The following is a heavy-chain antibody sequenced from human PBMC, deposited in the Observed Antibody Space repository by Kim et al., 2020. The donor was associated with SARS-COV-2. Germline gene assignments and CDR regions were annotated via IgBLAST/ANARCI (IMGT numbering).Heavy chain of an antibody. Sequence: DSVEGRFTNSRGYSKNTLYRQMNSLRAEDTAVYYCAKWGYDSSGDDFDYWGQGTLVTVSS. V-gene: IGHV3-30*02. CDR3: AKWGYDSSGDDFDY. J-gene: IGHJ4*02. D-gene: IGHD3-22*01.